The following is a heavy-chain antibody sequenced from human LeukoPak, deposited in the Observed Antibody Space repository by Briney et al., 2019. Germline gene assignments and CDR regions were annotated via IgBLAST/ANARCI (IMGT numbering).Heavy chain of an antibody. CDR1: GGTFSSCA. CDR2: IIPIFGTA. D-gene: IGHD5-18*01. CDR3: ARVHTRRGYSYGPADY. J-gene: IGHJ4*02. Sequence: SVKVSCKASGGTFSSCAISWVRQAPGQGLEWMGGIIPIFGTANYAQKFQGRVTITTDESTSTAYMELSSLRSEDTAVYYCARVHTRRGYSYGPADYWGQGTLVTVSS. V-gene: IGHV1-69*05.